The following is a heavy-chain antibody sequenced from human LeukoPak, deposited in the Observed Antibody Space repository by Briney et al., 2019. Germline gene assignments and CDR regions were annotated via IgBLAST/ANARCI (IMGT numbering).Heavy chain of an antibody. D-gene: IGHD2-21*01. CDR3: VSMGSDCFDN. J-gene: IGHJ3*02. CDR1: GYTFSSYA. Sequence: ASVKVSCKASGYTFSSYAMNWVRQAPGQGLEFMGWINTYNGNPTYAQAFTGRFVFSVDTSVSTAYLQISSLKTEDTAVYYCVSMGSDCFDNWGQGTMIIVSS. V-gene: IGHV7-4-1*02. CDR2: INTYNGNP.